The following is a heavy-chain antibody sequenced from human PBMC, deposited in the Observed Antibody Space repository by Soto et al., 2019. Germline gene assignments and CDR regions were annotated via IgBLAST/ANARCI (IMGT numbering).Heavy chain of an antibody. CDR2: VIYSGDI. CDR3: VRNASVTDPRDGKKYDFFDY. Sequence: SDTLSLTCNVSGASISRYNYWGWFPQPTGKGLEWIGSVIYSGDILYSPSLKSRLTLSVDTSKSQFSLKVKSMTATDTAVYYCVRNASVTDPRDGKKYDFFDYWGLGTLVTVSS. D-gene: IGHD3-3*01. V-gene: IGHV4-39*01. CDR1: GASISRYNY. J-gene: IGHJ4*02.